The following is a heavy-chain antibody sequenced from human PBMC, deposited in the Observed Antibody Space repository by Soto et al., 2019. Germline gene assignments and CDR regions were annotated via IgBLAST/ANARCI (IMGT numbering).Heavy chain of an antibody. J-gene: IGHJ5*02. CDR3: ARCDYYYDSSGYS. D-gene: IGHD3-22*01. Sequence: GASVKVSCKAPGDTFTKYDINWVRQASGQGLEWMGWMNPYTGNADYAQKFQGRVTMTRNTSISTAYMELSGLTSEDTAVYYCARCDYYYDSSGYSWGQGTPVTVSS. V-gene: IGHV1-8*01. CDR1: GDTFTKYD. CDR2: MNPYTGNA.